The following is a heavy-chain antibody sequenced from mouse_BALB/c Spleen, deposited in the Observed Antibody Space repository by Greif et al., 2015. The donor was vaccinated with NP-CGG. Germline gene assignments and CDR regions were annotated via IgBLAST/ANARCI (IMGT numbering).Heavy chain of an antibody. CDR1: GFNIKDTY. V-gene: IGHV14-3*02. J-gene: IGHJ1*01. CDR3: ARSGYYGNSYWYFDV. D-gene: IGHD1-1*01. CDR2: IDPANGNT. Sequence: EVQLQQSGAELVKPGASVRLSCTASGFNIKDTYMHWVKQRPEQGLEWIGRIDPANGNTKYDPKFQGKATITADTSSNPACLQLSSLTSEDTAVYYCARSGYYGNSYWYFDVWGAGTTVTVSS.